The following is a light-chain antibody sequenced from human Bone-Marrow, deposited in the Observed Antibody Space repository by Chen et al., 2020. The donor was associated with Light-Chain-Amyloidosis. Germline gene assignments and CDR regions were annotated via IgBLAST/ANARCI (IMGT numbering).Light chain of an antibody. CDR2: GAS. CDR3: QQYNKWPPIT. Sequence: EIVMTQSPATLSVSPGDRATVSCRASESVSTNLAWYQHKPGQAPRLLIYGASTRATGIPARFSGSGSGTEFTLTISSVQSEDVGLYFCQQYNKWPPITFGQGTRLGIK. CDR1: ESVSTN. J-gene: IGKJ5*01. V-gene: IGKV3-15*01.